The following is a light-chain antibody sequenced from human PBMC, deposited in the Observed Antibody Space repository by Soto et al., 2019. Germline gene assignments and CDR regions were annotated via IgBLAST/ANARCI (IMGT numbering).Light chain of an antibody. CDR2: DAS. V-gene: IGKV3-11*01. CDR1: QSVSSY. CDR3: QHRSNWPLT. J-gene: IGKJ4*01. Sequence: EIVLTQSPATLSLSPGERATLSCRASQSVSSYLAWYQQKPGQAPRLLIYDASNRATGIPARFGGSGSGTDFTLTISSLEPEDSAVYYCQHRSNWPLTFGGGTKVEIK.